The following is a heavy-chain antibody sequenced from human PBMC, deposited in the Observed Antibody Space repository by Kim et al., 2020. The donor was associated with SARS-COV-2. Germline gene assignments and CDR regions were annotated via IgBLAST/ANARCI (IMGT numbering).Heavy chain of an antibody. CDR3: ARDQLITMVRGVSYYYYGMDV. J-gene: IGHJ6*02. V-gene: IGHV3-7*03. Sequence: GGSLRLSCAASGFTFSSYWMSWVRQAPGKGLEWVANIKQDGSEKYYVDSVKGRFTISRDNAKNSLYLQMNSLRAEDTAVYYCARDQLITMVRGVSYYYYGMDVWGQGTTVTVSS. D-gene: IGHD3-10*01. CDR1: GFTFSSYW. CDR2: IKQDGSEK.